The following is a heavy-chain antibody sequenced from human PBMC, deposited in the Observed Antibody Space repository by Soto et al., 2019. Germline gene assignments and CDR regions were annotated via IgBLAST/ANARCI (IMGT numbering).Heavy chain of an antibody. CDR3: ARGGNWFDP. V-gene: IGHV3-7*05. D-gene: IGHD3-10*01. J-gene: IGHJ5*02. CDR2: IDQDGGEK. Sequence: EVQLVESGGGLVQPGGSLRLSCAASGFTFSNYWMAWVRQAPGKGLEWVANIDQDGGEKYYVDSVKGRFNISRDNAKNSLYLHMNSLRAEDTAVYDCARGGNWFDPWGQGTMVTVSS. CDR1: GFTFSNYW.